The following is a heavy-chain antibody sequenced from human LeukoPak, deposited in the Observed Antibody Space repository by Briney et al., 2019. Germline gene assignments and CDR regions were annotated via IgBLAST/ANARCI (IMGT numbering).Heavy chain of an antibody. CDR1: GLTFNNYA. V-gene: IGHV3-30*03. J-gene: IGHJ4*02. CDR3: AREPTTPVAGTHEGFY. CDR2: ISYDGSKK. Sequence: GGSLRLSCAASGLTFNNYAMHWVRQAPGKGLEWVAVISYDGSKKYYADSVKGRFTISRDNSKNTLYLQMNSLRAEDTAVYYCAREPTTPVAGTHEGFYWGQGTLVTVSS. D-gene: IGHD6-19*01.